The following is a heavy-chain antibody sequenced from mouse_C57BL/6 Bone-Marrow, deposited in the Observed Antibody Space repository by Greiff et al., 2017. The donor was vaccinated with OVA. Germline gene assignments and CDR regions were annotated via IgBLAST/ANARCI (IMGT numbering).Heavy chain of an antibody. CDR2: IHPNSGST. CDR3: ARECYYYFDY. V-gene: IGHV1-64*01. CDR1: GYTFTSYW. J-gene: IGHJ2*01. Sequence: VQLQQSGAELVKPGASVKLSCKASGYTFTSYWMHWVKQRPGQGLEWIGMIHPNSGSTNYNEKFKSKATLTVDKSSSTAYMQLSSLTSEDSAVYYCARECYYYFDYWGQGTTLTVSS. D-gene: IGHD2-12*01.